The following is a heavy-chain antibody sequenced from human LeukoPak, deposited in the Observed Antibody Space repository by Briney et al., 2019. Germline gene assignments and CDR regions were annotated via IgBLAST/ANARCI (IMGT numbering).Heavy chain of an antibody. Sequence: PGGSLRLSCAASGFTFSSYGMHWVRQAPGKGLEWVAVISYDGSNKYYADSVKGRFTISRDNSKNTLYLQMNSLRAEDTAVYYCARSIAAAGITRPRYYFDYWGQGTLVTVSS. J-gene: IGHJ4*02. CDR1: GFTFSSYG. CDR2: ISYDGSNK. CDR3: ARSIAAAGITRPRYYFDY. V-gene: IGHV3-30*03. D-gene: IGHD6-13*01.